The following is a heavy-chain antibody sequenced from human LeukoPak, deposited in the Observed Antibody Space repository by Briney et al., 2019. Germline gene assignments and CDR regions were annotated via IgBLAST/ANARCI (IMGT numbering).Heavy chain of an antibody. J-gene: IGHJ4*02. CDR2: INDGGGRT. CDR1: GFIFSSYA. V-gene: IGHV3-23*01. D-gene: IGHD3-22*01. CDR3: ARESYYYDSSGYYFDDY. Sequence: PGGSLRLSCAASGFIFSSYAMNWVRQAPGKGLEWVSAINDGGGRTYYADSVKGRFTISRDNSKNTLYLQMNSLRAEDTAVYYCARESYYYDSSGYYFDDYWGQGTLVTVSS.